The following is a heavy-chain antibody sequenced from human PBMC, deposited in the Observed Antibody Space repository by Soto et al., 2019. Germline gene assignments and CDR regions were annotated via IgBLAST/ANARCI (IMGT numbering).Heavy chain of an antibody. CDR1: GYTFTGYY. Sequence: ASVKVSCKASGYTFTGYYMHWVRQAPGQGLEWMGWINPNSGGTNYAQKFQGRVTMTRDTSISTAYMELSRLRSDDTAVYYCARVTEWAYYYYGMDVSGQGTTVTVSS. J-gene: IGHJ6*02. V-gene: IGHV1-2*02. D-gene: IGHD2-8*01. CDR3: ARVTEWAYYYYGMDV. CDR2: INPNSGGT.